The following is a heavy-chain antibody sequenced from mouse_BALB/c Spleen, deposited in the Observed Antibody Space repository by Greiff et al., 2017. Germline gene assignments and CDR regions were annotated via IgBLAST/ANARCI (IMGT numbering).Heavy chain of an antibody. CDR3: ARHGSAWFAY. D-gene: IGHD3-1*01. CDR1: GFTFSSYT. J-gene: IGHJ3*01. CDR2: ISNGGGST. Sequence: EVHLVESGGGLVQPGGSLKLSCAASGFTFSSYTMSWVRQTPEKRLEWVAYISNGGGSTYYPDTVKGRFTISRDNAKNTLYLQMSSLKSEDTAMYYCARHGSAWFAYWGQGTLVTVSA. V-gene: IGHV5-12-2*01.